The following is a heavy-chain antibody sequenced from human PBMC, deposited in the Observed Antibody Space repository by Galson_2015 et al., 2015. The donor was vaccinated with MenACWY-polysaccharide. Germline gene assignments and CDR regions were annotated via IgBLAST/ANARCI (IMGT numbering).Heavy chain of an antibody. J-gene: IGHJ3*02. Sequence: SLRLSCAASGFTFSSCAMSWVRQAPGKGLEWVSGIIGSGSTTYYADSVKGRFTISRDNSKNTLFLQMNSLRAEDTAVYYCAEDRSGSNWNDAFHIWGQGTMVTVSS. CDR2: IIGSGSTT. D-gene: IGHD1-1*01. CDR1: GFTFSSCA. CDR3: AEDRSGSNWNDAFHI. V-gene: IGHV3-23*01.